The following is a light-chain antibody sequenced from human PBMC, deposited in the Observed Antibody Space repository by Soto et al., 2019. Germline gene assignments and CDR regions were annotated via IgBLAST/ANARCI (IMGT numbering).Light chain of an antibody. Sequence: DVQMTQSPSTLSASIGERITISCRANQSISNFLAWYQQKPGKAPKLLIYDASTLESGVPSRFRGSGSETEFTLTISSLQPDDFATYFCRQYNSYSWTFGRGTKV. CDR1: QSISNF. J-gene: IGKJ1*01. CDR3: RQYNSYSWT. V-gene: IGKV1-5*01. CDR2: DAS.